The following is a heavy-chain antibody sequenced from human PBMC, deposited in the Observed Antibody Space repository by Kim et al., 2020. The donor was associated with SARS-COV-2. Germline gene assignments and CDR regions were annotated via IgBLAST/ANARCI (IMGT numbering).Heavy chain of an antibody. CDR3: AREEDSYGAFDI. Sequence: SETLSLTCTVSGGSISSYYWSWIRQPPGKGLEWIGYIYYSGSTNYNPSLKSRVTISVDTSKNQFSLKLSSVTAADTAVYYCAREEDSYGAFDIWGQGTMVTVSS. V-gene: IGHV4-59*13. J-gene: IGHJ3*02. D-gene: IGHD2-15*01. CDR1: GGSISSYY. CDR2: IYYSGST.